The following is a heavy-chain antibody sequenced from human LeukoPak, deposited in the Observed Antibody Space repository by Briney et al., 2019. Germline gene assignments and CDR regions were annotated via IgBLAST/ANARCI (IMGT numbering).Heavy chain of an antibody. V-gene: IGHV4-59*08. CDR2: IYYTGKI. Sequence: SETLSLTCAVSGGSINSHYWGWIRQRPGKGLQWIGDIYYTGKINYNPSLKSRVTITLDTSKDHLSLNLTSVLAADTAIYYCVRRDTGWNYFDYWGQGILVTVSS. CDR3: VRRDTGWNYFDY. CDR1: GGSINSHY. J-gene: IGHJ4*02. D-gene: IGHD6-19*01.